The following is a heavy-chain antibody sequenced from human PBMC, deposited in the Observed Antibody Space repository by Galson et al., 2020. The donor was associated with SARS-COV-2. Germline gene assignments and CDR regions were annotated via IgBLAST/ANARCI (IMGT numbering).Heavy chain of an antibody. Sequence: GGSLRLSCAASGFTFSDYGMHWVRQAPGKGLEWVAIISYDGSNKYYADSVKGRFTISRDQSKNTLFLQMYSLRPEDTAVYFCAKGHYGDYECPDKWGQGTLVTVSS. J-gene: IGHJ4*02. CDR3: AKGHYGDYECPDK. CDR2: ISYDGSNK. V-gene: IGHV3-30*18. D-gene: IGHD4-17*01. CDR1: GFTFSDYG.